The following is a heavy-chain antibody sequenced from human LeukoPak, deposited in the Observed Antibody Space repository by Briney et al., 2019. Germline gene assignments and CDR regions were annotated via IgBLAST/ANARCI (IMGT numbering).Heavy chain of an antibody. D-gene: IGHD6-19*01. V-gene: IGHV1-2*02. CDR2: INPNSGGT. Sequence: ASVKVSCKASGYTFTGYYMHWVRQAPGQGLEGMGWINPNSGGTNYAQKFQGRVTMTRDTSISTAYMELSRLRSDDTAVYYCARDTYSSGWSEVSWFDPWGQGTLVTVSS. CDR1: GYTFTGYY. CDR3: ARDTYSSGWSEVSWFDP. J-gene: IGHJ5*02.